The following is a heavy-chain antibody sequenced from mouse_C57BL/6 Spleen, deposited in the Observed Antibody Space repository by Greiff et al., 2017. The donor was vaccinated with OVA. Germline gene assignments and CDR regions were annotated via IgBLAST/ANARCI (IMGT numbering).Heavy chain of an antibody. Sequence: EVKLVESGGGLVKPGGSLKLSCAASGFTFSSYAMSWVRQTPEKRLEWVATISDGGSYTYYPDNVKGRFTISRDNAKNNLYLQMSHLKSEDTAMYYCARDRGTKLGRYFDVWGTGTTVTVSS. D-gene: IGHD4-1*01. J-gene: IGHJ1*03. V-gene: IGHV5-4*01. CDR2: ISDGGSYT. CDR3: ARDRGTKLGRYFDV. CDR1: GFTFSSYA.